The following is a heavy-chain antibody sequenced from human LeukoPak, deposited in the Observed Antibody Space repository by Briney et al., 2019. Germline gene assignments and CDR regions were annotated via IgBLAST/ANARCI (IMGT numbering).Heavy chain of an antibody. CDR3: ARIKAVGVPVAIDAYYSYGMDV. J-gene: IGHJ6*02. CDR1: GITFSKNC. D-gene: IGHD2-2*01. V-gene: IGHV1-69*02. CDR2: FIPMVGVA. Sequence: ASVKVSCKASGITFSKNCISWVRQAPGQGLEWMGRFIPMVGVAAYAQKFQGRITITEDRSASTAFMELSSLTSEDTAVYYCARIKAVGVPVAIDAYYSYGMDVWGQGTAVAVSS.